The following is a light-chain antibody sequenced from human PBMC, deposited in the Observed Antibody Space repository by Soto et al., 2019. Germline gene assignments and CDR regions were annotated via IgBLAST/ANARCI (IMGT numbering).Light chain of an antibody. Sequence: DIQMTQSPSSLSASVGDRVTITCRASQGISNYLAWYQQKPGKVPKLLIYDVSSLQSGVPSRFSGSGSETEFTLTISSLLPDDFATYYCQQYNRYWTFGQGTKVDIK. V-gene: IGKV1-16*01. CDR1: QGISNY. CDR3: QQYNRYWT. J-gene: IGKJ1*01. CDR2: DVS.